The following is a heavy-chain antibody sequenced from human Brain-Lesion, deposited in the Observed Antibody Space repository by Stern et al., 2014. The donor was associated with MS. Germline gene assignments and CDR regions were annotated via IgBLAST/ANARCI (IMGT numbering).Heavy chain of an antibody. D-gene: IGHD4-17*01. J-gene: IGHJ4*02. CDR3: ARTGDDFGDYSLSY. Sequence: QVQLVQSGPGLVKPSETLSLTCTVSGGSINTNNYYWGWIRQPPGKGLEWIGNIYSSGSTFSSPSLKSRVTMSVDTSTNQFSLKLSLGTAADTAVYYCARTGDDFGDYSLSYWGQGTLVTVSS. CDR1: GGSINTNNYY. V-gene: IGHV4-39*01. CDR2: IYSSGST.